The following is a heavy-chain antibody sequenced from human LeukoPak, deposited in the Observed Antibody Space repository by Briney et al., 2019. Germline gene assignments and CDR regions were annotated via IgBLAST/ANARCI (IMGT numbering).Heavy chain of an antibody. CDR3: ARVAEDIVATIEPNYYYYYYMDV. J-gene: IGHJ6*03. CDR1: GGSISSYY. D-gene: IGHD5-12*01. CDR2: IYYSGST. Sequence: SETLSLTCTVSGGSISSYYWSWIRQPPGKGLEWIGYIYYSGSTNYNPSLKSRVTISVDTSRNQFSLKLSSVTAADTAVYYCARVAEDIVATIEPNYYYYYYMDVWGKGTTVTVSS. V-gene: IGHV4-59*12.